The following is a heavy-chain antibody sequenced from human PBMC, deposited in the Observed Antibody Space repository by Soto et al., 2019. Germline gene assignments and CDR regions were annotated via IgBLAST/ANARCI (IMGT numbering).Heavy chain of an antibody. CDR2: ISGSGGVT. CDR3: AKNITVTTPHYGMDV. J-gene: IGHJ6*02. V-gene: IGHV3-23*01. Sequence: EVQLLESGGGLVQPGGSLRLSCAASGLTFSSHAMSWVRQAPGKGLQWVSAISGSGGVTYYADSVKGRFTISRDNSKNTLYLQMNSLRAEDTAVYYCAKNITVTTPHYGMDVWGQGTTVTVSS. D-gene: IGHD4-17*01. CDR1: GLTFSSHA.